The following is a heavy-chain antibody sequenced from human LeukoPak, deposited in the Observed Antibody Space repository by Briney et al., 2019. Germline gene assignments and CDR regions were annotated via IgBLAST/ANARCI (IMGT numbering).Heavy chain of an antibody. Sequence: SVKVSCKASGGTFSSYAISWVRQAPGQGLEWMGGIIPIFGTANYARKFQGRVTITADKSTSTAYMELSSLRSEDTAVYYCARVSGSYYYYYMDVWGKGTTVTVSS. J-gene: IGHJ6*03. CDR1: GGTFSSYA. CDR2: IIPIFGTA. D-gene: IGHD1-26*01. CDR3: ARVSGSYYYYYMDV. V-gene: IGHV1-69*06.